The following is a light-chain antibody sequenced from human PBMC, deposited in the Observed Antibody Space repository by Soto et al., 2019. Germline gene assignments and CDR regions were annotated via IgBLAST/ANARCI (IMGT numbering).Light chain of an antibody. Sequence: IQLTQSPSSLSASVGDRVTITCRASQGISSFLAWYQQKPGKAPKLLIYAASTLQTGVPSRFSGSGSGTDFTLTISSLQPEDSATYYCQQHNTNPRTFGPGTKVDIK. J-gene: IGKJ3*01. V-gene: IGKV1-9*01. CDR1: QGISSF. CDR2: AAS. CDR3: QQHNTNPRT.